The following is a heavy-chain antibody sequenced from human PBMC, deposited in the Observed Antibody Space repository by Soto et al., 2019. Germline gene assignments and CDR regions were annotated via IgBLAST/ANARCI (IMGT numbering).Heavy chain of an antibody. V-gene: IGHV4-39*02. CDR2: IYFDGST. Sequence: QLRESGPGLVKPSETLSLTCTVSGGSINSNSYYWAWLRQTPGKGLAWIASIYFDGSTYYNPSLKSRVTISVDTSKNQFSLRLTSVTTADTAVYYCAKVMVAATRHTDFDSWGQGTLVTVSS. D-gene: IGHD2-15*01. J-gene: IGHJ4*02. CDR1: GGSINSNSYY. CDR3: AKVMVAATRHTDFDS.